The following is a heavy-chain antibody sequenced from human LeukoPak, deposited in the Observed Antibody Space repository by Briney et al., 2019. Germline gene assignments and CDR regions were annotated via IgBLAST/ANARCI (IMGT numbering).Heavy chain of an antibody. Sequence: KPSETLSLNCTVSGGSISSYYWSWIRQPPGKGLEWIGYIYYSGSTNYNPSLKSRVTISVDTSKNQFSLKLSSVTAADTAVYYCARSGIALHLEWLPHFDYWGQGTLVTVSS. J-gene: IGHJ4*02. V-gene: IGHV4-59*01. D-gene: IGHD3-3*01. CDR1: GGSISSYY. CDR3: ARSGIALHLEWLPHFDY. CDR2: IYYSGST.